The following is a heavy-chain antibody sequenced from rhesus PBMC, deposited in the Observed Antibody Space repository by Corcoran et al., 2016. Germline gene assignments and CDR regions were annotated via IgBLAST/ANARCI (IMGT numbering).Heavy chain of an antibody. CDR3: ARDLAAAVGYFDY. D-gene: IGHD6-31*01. V-gene: IGHV3S22*01. CDR2: IRNKANGWTG. Sequence: EVQLVESGGGLVQPGGSLRLSCAASGFTFSDYYMSWVRQAPGKGPEWLGFIRNKANGWTGEFAASVKGRFTISRDESKSIASLPMNSLKTEDTAVYYCARDLAAAVGYFDYWGQGVLVTVSS. J-gene: IGHJ4*01. CDR1: GFTFSDYY.